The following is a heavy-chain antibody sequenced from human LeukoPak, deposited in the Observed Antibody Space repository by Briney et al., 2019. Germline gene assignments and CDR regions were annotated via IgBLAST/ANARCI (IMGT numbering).Heavy chain of an antibody. CDR2: INHSGST. J-gene: IGHJ4*02. CDR1: GGSFSGYY. D-gene: IGHD5-12*01. Sequence: SETLSLTCAVYGGSFSGYYWSWIRQPPGKGPEWIGEINHSGSTNYNPSLKSRVTISVDTSKNQFSLKLSSVTAADTAVYYCARRGLDVATIRPSLDYWGQGTLVTVSS. CDR3: ARRGLDVATIRPSLDY. V-gene: IGHV4-34*01.